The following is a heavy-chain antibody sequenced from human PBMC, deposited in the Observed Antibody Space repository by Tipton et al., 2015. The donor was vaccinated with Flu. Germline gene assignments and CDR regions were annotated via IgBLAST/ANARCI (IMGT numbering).Heavy chain of an antibody. Sequence: LRLSCTVSSGSISSYYWSWIRQPPGKGLEWIGNSHHTGSTYRNPSLKSRVIISVDRSKNQFSLKLTSVTAADTAVYYCARRDFSNYVSEPKNWFDPWGQGTLVTVSS. J-gene: IGHJ5*02. CDR2: SHHTGST. V-gene: IGHV4-59*08. CDR1: SGSISSYY. D-gene: IGHD4-11*01. CDR3: ARRDFSNYVSEPKNWFDP.